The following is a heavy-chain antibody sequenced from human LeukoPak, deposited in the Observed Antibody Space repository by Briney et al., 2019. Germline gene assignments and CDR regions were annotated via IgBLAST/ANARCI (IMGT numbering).Heavy chain of an antibody. CDR3: ARDEGSSSWYN. Sequence: GGSLRLSCAASGFTFSSYEMNWVRQAPGKGLEWVSYISSSGSTIYYADSVKGRFTISRDNAKNSLYLQMNSLRAEDTAVYYCARDEGSSSWYNWGQGTLVTVSS. CDR2: ISSSGSTI. V-gene: IGHV3-48*03. J-gene: IGHJ4*02. D-gene: IGHD6-13*01. CDR1: GFTFSSYE.